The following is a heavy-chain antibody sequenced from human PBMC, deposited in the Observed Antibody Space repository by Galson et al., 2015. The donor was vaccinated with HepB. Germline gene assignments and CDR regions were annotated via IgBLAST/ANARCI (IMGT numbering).Heavy chain of an antibody. CDR1: GFTFSSCS. J-gene: IGHJ3*02. CDR3: ARDYSSSI. Sequence: SLRLSCAASGFTFSSCSMNWVRQAPGKGLEWVSSIGSSSSYIYYADSVKGRFTISRDNAKNSLYLQMNSLRAEDTAVYYCARDYSSSIWGQGTMVTVSS. D-gene: IGHD6-13*01. V-gene: IGHV3-21*01. CDR2: IGSSSSYI.